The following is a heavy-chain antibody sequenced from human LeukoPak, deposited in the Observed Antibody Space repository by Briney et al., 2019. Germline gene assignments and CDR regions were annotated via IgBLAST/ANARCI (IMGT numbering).Heavy chain of an antibody. J-gene: IGHJ4*02. Sequence: PWGSLRLSCAASGFTFSSYRMTWVRQAPGKGLEWVASIKPDGSEKYYVDSVKGRFTISRDNAKNSLYLQMNSLRAEDTAVYYCARGSSWSFDYWGQGTLVTVSS. CDR3: ARGSSWSFDY. CDR1: GFTFSSYR. D-gene: IGHD2-15*01. CDR2: IKPDGSEK. V-gene: IGHV3-7*01.